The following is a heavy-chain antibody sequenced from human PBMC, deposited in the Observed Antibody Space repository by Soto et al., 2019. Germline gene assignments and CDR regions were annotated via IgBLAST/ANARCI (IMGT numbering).Heavy chain of an antibody. CDR3: ATWLQREHAFDI. V-gene: IGHV3-53*01. J-gene: IGHJ3*02. CDR2: LYSSDGT. Sequence: DVQLEESGGGLIQPGGSLRLSCAASGFSFSGKNYLTWVRQAPGKGLEWVSALYSSDGTYYADSVKGRFSVSRDNSKNTFYLQLHSLRPEDTALYFYATWLQREHAFDIWGLGTMVTVSS. CDR1: GFSFSGKNY. D-gene: IGHD1-1*01.